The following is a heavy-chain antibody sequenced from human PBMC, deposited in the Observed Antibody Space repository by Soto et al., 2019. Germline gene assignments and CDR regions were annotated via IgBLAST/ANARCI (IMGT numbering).Heavy chain of an antibody. V-gene: IGHV3-23*01. Sequence: GGSLRLSCAASGFTFSSYSMNWVRQAPGKGLEWVSAISGSGGRTYYADSVKGRFTISRDNSKNTLYLQMNSLRAEDTAVYYCAKENAGPFDYWGQGTLVTVSS. CDR3: AKENAGPFDY. J-gene: IGHJ4*02. D-gene: IGHD2-8*01. CDR1: GFTFSSYS. CDR2: ISGSGGRT.